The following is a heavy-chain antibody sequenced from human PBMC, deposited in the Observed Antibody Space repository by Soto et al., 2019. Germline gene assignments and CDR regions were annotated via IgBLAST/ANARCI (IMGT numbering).Heavy chain of an antibody. CDR3: AKEGYCSGGSCYDQEYYFDY. Sequence: GGSLRLSCAASGFTFSSYAMSWVRQAPGKGLEWVSAISGSGGSTYYADSVKGRFTISRDNSKNTLYLQMNSLRAEDTAVYYCAKEGYCSGGSCYDQEYYFDYWGQGTLVTVSS. D-gene: IGHD2-15*01. CDR1: GFTFSSYA. V-gene: IGHV3-23*01. CDR2: ISGSGGST. J-gene: IGHJ4*02.